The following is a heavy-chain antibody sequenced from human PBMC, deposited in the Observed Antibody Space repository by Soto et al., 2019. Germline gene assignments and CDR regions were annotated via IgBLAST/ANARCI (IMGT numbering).Heavy chain of an antibody. D-gene: IGHD6-13*01. V-gene: IGHV1-69*13. CDR1: GYTFTGYY. CDR2: IIPIFGTA. CDR3: ARESGQQLVQIFDY. J-gene: IGHJ4*02. Sequence: GASVKVSCKASGYTFTGYYVHWVRQAPGQGLEWMGGIIPIFGTANYAQKFQGRVTITADESTSTAYMELSSLRSEDTAVYYCARESGQQLVQIFDYWGQGTLVTVSS.